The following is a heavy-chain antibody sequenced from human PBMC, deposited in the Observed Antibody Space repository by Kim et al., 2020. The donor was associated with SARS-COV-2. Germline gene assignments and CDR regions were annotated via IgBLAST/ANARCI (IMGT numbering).Heavy chain of an antibody. V-gene: IGHV1-46*01. Sequence: YAQKFQGRVTMTRDTSTSTVYMELSSLRSEDTAVYYCASATLYSYGYESWGQGTTVTVSS. CDR3: ASATLYSYGYES. J-gene: IGHJ6*02. D-gene: IGHD5-18*01.